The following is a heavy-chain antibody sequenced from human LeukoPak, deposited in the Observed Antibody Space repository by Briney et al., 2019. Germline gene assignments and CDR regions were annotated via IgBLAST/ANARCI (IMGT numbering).Heavy chain of an antibody. D-gene: IGHD3-22*01. CDR2: FDPEDGET. Sequence: ASVKVSCKVSGYTLTELSMHWVRQAPGKGLEWMGGFDPEDGETIYAQKFQGRVTMTEDTSTDTAYMELSSLRSEDTAMYYCATARHYYDSSGYKDYWGQGTLVTVSS. J-gene: IGHJ4*02. V-gene: IGHV1-24*01. CDR3: ATARHYYDSSGYKDY. CDR1: GYTLTELS.